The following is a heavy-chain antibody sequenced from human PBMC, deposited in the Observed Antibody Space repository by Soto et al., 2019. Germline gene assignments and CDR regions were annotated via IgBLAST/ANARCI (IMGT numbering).Heavy chain of an antibody. CDR1: GFTFASYA. J-gene: IGHJ4*02. Sequence: GVSLRLSCAASGFTFASYAMSWVRQAPGKGLEWVSGISGSGGNTYNADSVKGRFTISRDNSKNTLYLDMISLRAEDTAVYYCAKGLSIAAAGTFDYWGQGTLVTV. CDR2: ISGSGGNT. V-gene: IGHV3-23*01. CDR3: AKGLSIAAAGTFDY. D-gene: IGHD6-13*01.